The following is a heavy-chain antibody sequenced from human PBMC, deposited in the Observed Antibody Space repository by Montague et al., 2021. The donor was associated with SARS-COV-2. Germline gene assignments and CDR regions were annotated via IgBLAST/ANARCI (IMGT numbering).Heavy chain of an antibody. V-gene: IGHV4-34*01. CDR2: IYHNERT. J-gene: IGHJ4*02. D-gene: IGHD3-22*01. CDR3: ASPKEGSGYYRPFDY. Sequence: SETLSLTCAVYGGPLGDYYWGWIRQSPGNGLEWIGDIYHNERTHYSPSLKSRVALSVDKSKNQFSLRLNSVTATDTAVYYCASPKEGSGYYRPFDYWGQGILVTVSS. CDR1: GGPLGDYY.